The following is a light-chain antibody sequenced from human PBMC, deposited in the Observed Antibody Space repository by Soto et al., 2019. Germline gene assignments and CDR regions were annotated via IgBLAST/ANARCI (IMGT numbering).Light chain of an antibody. V-gene: IGLV3-21*02. CDR3: QLWDSSSDQPYV. Sequence: SYELTQPPSMSVAPGQTARITCGGYDIESKSVHWYQQKPGQAPVLVVYDDNDRPSGIPERFSGSNSGNTATLTISRVEAGDEADYFCQLWDSSSDQPYVFGAGTQLTVL. CDR2: DDN. J-gene: IGLJ1*01. CDR1: DIESKS.